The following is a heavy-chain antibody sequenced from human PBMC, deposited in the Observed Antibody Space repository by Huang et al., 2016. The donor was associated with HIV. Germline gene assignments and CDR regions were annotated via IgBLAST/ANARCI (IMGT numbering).Heavy chain of an antibody. V-gene: IGHV1-2*02. CDR2: INTKTAGT. CDR3: ARGGLRWPAPFDF. Sequence: QVQLVQSGAEAKKPGASVRVSCKTAGYTFSDYYVHWVRQAPGQGLQWRGWINTKTAGTNYAQRFQGRLTVTRDRSITTAYMDLTWLTSDDTAVYYCARGGLRWPAPFDFWGQGTLVTVSS. J-gene: IGHJ4*02. D-gene: IGHD4-17*01. CDR1: GYTFSDYY.